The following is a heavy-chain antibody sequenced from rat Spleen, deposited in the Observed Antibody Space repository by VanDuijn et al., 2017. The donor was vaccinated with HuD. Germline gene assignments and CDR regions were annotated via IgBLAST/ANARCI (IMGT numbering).Heavy chain of an antibody. Sequence: EVQLKESGPGLVQPSQTLSLTCTFSGFSLTDYSVHWVRQPPGKGLEWLGVKWSGGSTACNSALKSRLSISRDTSKSQVFLKMNSLQIEDTGIYYCTRSRYNYYVMDAWGQGASVTVSS. V-gene: IGHV2S63*01. CDR3: TRSRYNYYVMDA. CDR1: GFSLTDYS. CDR2: KWSGGST. J-gene: IGHJ4*01. D-gene: IGHD1-5*01.